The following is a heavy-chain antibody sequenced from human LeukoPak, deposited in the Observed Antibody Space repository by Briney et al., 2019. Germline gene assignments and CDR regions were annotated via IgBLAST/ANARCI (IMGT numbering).Heavy chain of an antibody. CDR1: GDSINRSSFY. J-gene: IGHJ4*02. Sequence: SETLSLTCTVSGDSINRSSFYWGWIRQSPGKGLEWIGSIYSYGNTHYNPSLKSRVTISLDTSKNQFSLKLSSVTAADTAVYYCASLGVYCSGGSCYQGIDYWGQGTLVTVSS. D-gene: IGHD2-15*01. CDR2: IYSYGNT. CDR3: ASLGVYCSGGSCYQGIDY. V-gene: IGHV4-39*07.